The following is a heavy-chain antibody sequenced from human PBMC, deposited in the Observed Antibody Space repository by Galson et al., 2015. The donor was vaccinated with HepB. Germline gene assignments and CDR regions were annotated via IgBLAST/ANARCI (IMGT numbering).Heavy chain of an antibody. CDR1: RYTFTKFG. D-gene: IGHD5-24*01. J-gene: IGHJ4*02. Sequence: SVKVSCKAYRYTFTKFGISWVRQAPGQGLEWMGWINPSNGNTNYAQKFQGRVIMTTDTSTSTAYMELRSLRSDDTAVYYCARGGMATIGGPTFDYWGQGTLGTVSS. CDR2: INPSNGNT. V-gene: IGHV1-18*01. CDR3: ARGGMATIGGPTFDY.